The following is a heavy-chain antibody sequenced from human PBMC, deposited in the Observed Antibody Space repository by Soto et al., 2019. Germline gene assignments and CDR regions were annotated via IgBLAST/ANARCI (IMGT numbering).Heavy chain of an antibody. CDR1: VGTFSSYA. CDR2: FIPIFGTA. V-gene: IGHV1-69*01. CDR3: ASHIETLAGDYYCMDV. Sequence: QVQLVQSGAEVKKPGASVKFSCKASVGTFSSYAISWVRQAPGQGLEWMGGFIPIFGTANYAQKFQGRVKITADESTSTAYMELSSLRSEDTAVYYCASHIETLAGDYYCMDVWGQGTTVTVSS. D-gene: IGHD5-12*01. J-gene: IGHJ6*02.